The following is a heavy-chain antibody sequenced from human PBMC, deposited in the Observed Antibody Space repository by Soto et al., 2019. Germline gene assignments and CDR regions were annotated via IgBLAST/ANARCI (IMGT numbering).Heavy chain of an antibody. CDR1: GFAGSSKY. D-gene: IGHD6-19*01. J-gene: IGHJ4*02. CDR3: VQTTGWPGFDF. V-gene: IGHV3-53*01. Sequence: EVQLVESGGGLIQPGGSLRLSCAASGFAGSSKYMTWVRQAPGKGLEWVSVIYGGGTTYYADSVKGRLTISRDTSKNTLYLQMNSLRAEDTAVYYCVQTTGWPGFDFWGQGTLVNVSS. CDR2: IYGGGTT.